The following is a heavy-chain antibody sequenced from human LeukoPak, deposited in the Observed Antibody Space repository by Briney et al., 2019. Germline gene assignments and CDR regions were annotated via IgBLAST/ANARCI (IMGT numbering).Heavy chain of an antibody. V-gene: IGHV3-33*01. CDR2: IWYDGTNK. J-gene: IGHJ4*02. D-gene: IGHD3-16*01. Sequence: PGGSLRLSCAASGFTFSSYGMHWVRQAPGKGLEWVAVIWYDGTNKYYADSVKGRFTISRDNSKNMLYLQIDNSRADNSAVHYCGGGLWVGGGYDYWGQGTLVTVSS. CDR3: GGGLWVGGGYDY. CDR1: GFTFSSYG.